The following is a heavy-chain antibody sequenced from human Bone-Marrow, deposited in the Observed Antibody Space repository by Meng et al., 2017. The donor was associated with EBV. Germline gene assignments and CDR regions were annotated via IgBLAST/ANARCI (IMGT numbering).Heavy chain of an antibody. V-gene: IGHV3-53*01. Sequence: VRRVGSGGGLIQPGGSLCLACAGSGFTVRSSYMGWVRQAPGRGLEWVSVIHSVGNAYYADSVRGRFTLSRDNSKNTLYLRMNYLRAEDTAVYYCARSYGSTLDWFDPWGQGTLVTVSS. CDR2: IHSVGNA. CDR1: GFTVRSSY. CDR3: ARSYGSTLDWFDP. J-gene: IGHJ5*02. D-gene: IGHD2-2*01.